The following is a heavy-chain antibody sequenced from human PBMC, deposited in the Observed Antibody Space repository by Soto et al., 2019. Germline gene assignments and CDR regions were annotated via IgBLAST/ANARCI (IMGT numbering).Heavy chain of an antibody. V-gene: IGHV4-59*01. CDR2: IYYRGST. Sequence: SETLSLTCTVSGGSISTYYWSWIRQPPGKRLEWIGYIYYRGSTNYNPSLKSRLTISVDTSKNQFSLKLSSVTAADTAVYYCARSYDFWSGSYGMDVWGQGTTVTVSS. D-gene: IGHD3-3*01. J-gene: IGHJ6*02. CDR1: GGSISTYY. CDR3: ARSYDFWSGSYGMDV.